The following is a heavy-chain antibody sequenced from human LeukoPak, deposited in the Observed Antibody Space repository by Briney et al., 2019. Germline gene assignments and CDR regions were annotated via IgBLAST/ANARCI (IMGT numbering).Heavy chain of an antibody. Sequence: GGSLKLLLSGSGFHVNRKYNGRVRPAPGKGLEWVSVIYSGGSTYYADSVKGRFTISRDNSKNTLYLQMNSLRAEDTAVYYCARDRLGGYLFWGQGTLVTVSS. CDR3: ARDRLGGYLF. CDR1: GFHVNRKY. D-gene: IGHD3-22*01. V-gene: IGHV3-53*01. J-gene: IGHJ4*02. CDR2: IYSGGST.